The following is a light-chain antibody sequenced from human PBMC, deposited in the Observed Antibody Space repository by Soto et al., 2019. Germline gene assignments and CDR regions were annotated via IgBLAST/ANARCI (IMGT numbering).Light chain of an antibody. CDR2: AAS. V-gene: IGKV3-15*01. Sequence: EVLMTQSPVTLSLCPGETATLSCGASQSVGDKLAWYQQKPGQAPRLLIFAASSRDSGIPARFSGSGSGTEFTLTISSLQSEDFAAYYCHQYNEWPWTFGQGTKVEV. CDR1: QSVGDK. CDR3: HQYNEWPWT. J-gene: IGKJ1*01.